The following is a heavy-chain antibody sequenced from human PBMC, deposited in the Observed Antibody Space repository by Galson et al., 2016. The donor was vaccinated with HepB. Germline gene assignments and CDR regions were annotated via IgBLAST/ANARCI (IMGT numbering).Heavy chain of an antibody. CDR2: IYYSGST. Sequence: TLSLTCSVSGGSISSGDYYWSWVRQPPGKGLEWIGYIYYSGSTYYNPSLKSRVTISVDTSKKQFSLKLSSVTAADTAVYYCARDVWFGGTFGMDVWGQGTTVTVSS. CDR1: GGSISSGDYY. J-gene: IGHJ6*02. D-gene: IGHD3-10*01. V-gene: IGHV4-30-4*01. CDR3: ARDVWFGGTFGMDV.